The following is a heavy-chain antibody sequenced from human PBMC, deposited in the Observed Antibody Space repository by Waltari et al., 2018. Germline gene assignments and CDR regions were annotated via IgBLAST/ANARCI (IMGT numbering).Heavy chain of an antibody. CDR3: AKEWKCSRGTCATALGWDLYL. J-gene: IGHJ2*01. V-gene: IGHV1-18*01. CDR1: GYTFTSYG. CDR2: ISAYNYNT. D-gene: IGHD2-15*01. Sequence: QVQLVQSGAEVTKPGASVKVSCKASGYTFTSYGIRWVRQAPGHGRECMGWISAYNYNTHTAQPVRGKDTLSADTSTITAHMEPSSLRSDDTALYYCAKEWKCSRGTCATALGWDLYLWGRGTLVPVSS.